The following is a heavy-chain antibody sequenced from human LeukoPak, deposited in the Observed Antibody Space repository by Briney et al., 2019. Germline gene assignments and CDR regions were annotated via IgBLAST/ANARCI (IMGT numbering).Heavy chain of an antibody. V-gene: IGHV3-23*01. D-gene: IGHD3-10*01. CDR1: GFTFSSYA. CDR3: ANSYYYGSGSYSPDY. J-gene: IGHJ4*02. CDR2: ISGSGGST. Sequence: GGSLRLSCAASGFTFSSYAMSWVRQAPGKWLEWVSAISGSGGSTYYADSVKGRFTISRDNSKNTLYLQMNSLRAEDTAVYYCANSYYYGSGSYSPDYWGQGTLVTVSS.